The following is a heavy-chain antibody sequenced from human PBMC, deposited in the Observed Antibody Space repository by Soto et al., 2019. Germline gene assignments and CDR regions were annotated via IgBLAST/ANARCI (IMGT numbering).Heavy chain of an antibody. CDR3: ARSPRVYDFWSGYYTASSYYYMDV. CDR2: MNPNSGNT. J-gene: IGHJ6*03. V-gene: IGHV1-8*01. Sequence: QVQLVQSGAEVKKPGASVKVSCKASGYTFTSYDINWVRQATGQGLEWMGWMNPNSGNTGYAQKFQGRVTMTRNTSISTAYMELSSLRSEDTAVYYCARSPRVYDFWSGYYTASSYYYMDVWGKGTTVTVSS. D-gene: IGHD3-3*01. CDR1: GYTFTSYD.